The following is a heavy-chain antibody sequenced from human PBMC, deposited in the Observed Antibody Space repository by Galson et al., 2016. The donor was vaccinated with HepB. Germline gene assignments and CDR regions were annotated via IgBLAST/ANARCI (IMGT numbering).Heavy chain of an antibody. D-gene: IGHD3-10*01. J-gene: IGHJ6*03. V-gene: IGHV3-48*02. CDR3: ARDLSGSYYFDYYYMDV. Sequence: SLRLSCAASGFTFSSYNMNWVRQAPGKGREWVSYISSTSRTINYADSVKGRFTISRDNAKNSLYVQMNSLRDEDTAVYYCARDLSGSYYFDYYYMDVWDMGTTVTV. CDR1: GFTFSSYN. CDR2: ISSTSRTI.